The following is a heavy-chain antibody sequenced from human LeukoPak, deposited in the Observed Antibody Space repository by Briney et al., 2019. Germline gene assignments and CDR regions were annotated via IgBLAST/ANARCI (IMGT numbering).Heavy chain of an antibody. CDR3: ARVVLDHF. CDR1: GFDFSKYT. D-gene: IGHD6-6*01. Sequence: GGSLRLSCAASGFDFSKYTMSWVRQAPGKGLEWVSPISSGSRRIHYADSMRGRFTISRDNAKSSVYLQMHNLRVEDTATYFCARVVLDHFWGRGTLVTVSS. CDR2: ISSGSRRI. J-gene: IGHJ4*02. V-gene: IGHV3-21*06.